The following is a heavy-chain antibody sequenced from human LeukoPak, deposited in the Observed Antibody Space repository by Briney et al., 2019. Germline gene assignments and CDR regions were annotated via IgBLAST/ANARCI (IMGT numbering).Heavy chain of an antibody. CDR3: ARAFGYSSSTSYDY. J-gene: IGHJ4*02. CDR1: GGSISSYY. D-gene: IGHD5-18*01. V-gene: IGHV4-59*01. CDR2: IYYSEST. Sequence: PSETLSLTCTVSGGSISSYYWSWIRQPPGKGLEWIGYIYYSESTNYNPSLKSRVTISVDTSKNQFSLKLSSVTAADTAVYYCARAFGYSSSTSYDYWGQGTLVTVSS.